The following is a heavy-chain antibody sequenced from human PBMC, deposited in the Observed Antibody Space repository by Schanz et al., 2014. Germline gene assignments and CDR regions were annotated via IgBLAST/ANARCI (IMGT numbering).Heavy chain of an antibody. CDR3: ARDRRRKGDFDY. V-gene: IGHV1-69*08. CDR2: IIPITGMT. CDR1: GDTFRSYT. D-gene: IGHD1-26*01. Sequence: QVQLVQSGAEVKKPGSSVKVSCKASGDTFRSYTINWVRHAPGQGLEWMGRIIPITGMTNYAQKFQGRVTMTRDTSTSTVYLAVSSMSSEDTAVYYWARDRRRKGDFDYWGQGTLVTVSS. J-gene: IGHJ4*02.